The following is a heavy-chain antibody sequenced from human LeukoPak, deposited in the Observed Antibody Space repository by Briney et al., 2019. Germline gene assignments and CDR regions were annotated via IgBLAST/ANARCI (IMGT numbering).Heavy chain of an antibody. V-gene: IGHV4-59*01. CDR1: GGSISSYY. J-gene: IGHJ4*02. CDR3: ARADYYGSRVYFHY. Sequence: PSETLSLTCTVSGGSISSYYWSWIRQPPGQGLEWIGYIYYSGSTDYNPSLKSRVTISVDTSKNQFSLKLSSVTAADTAVYYCARADYYGSRVYFHYWGQGTLVTVSS. CDR2: IYYSGST. D-gene: IGHD3-10*01.